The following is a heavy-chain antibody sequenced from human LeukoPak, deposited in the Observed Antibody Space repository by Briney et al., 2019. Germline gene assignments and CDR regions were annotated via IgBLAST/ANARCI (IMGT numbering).Heavy chain of an antibody. Sequence: ASVKVSCKASGYTFTSYDINWVRQATGQGVEWMGWMNPNSGNTGYAQKFQGRVTITRNTSISTAYMELSSLRSEDTAVYYCARGGGIAARPYYFDYWGQGTLVTVSS. CDR1: GYTFTSYD. CDR2: MNPNSGNT. CDR3: ARGGGIAARPYYFDY. V-gene: IGHV1-8*01. J-gene: IGHJ4*02. D-gene: IGHD6-6*01.